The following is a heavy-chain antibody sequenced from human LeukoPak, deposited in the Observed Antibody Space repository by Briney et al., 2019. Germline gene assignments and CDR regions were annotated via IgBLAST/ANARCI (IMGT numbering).Heavy chain of an antibody. V-gene: IGHV3-66*02. CDR2: IHRGGST. J-gene: IGHJ4*02. Sequence: GESLRLSCAASGFTVSRNYMGWVRQAPGKGLEWVSVIHRGGSTYYADSVKGRFTISRDNSKNTLYLQMNSLRPEDTAVYYCAMGEGAVAGSFDCWGQGTLVTVSS. D-gene: IGHD6-19*01. CDR3: AMGEGAVAGSFDC. CDR1: GFTVSRNY.